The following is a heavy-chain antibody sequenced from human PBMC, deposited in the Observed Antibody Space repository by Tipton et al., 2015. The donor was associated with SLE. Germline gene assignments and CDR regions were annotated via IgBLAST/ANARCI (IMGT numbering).Heavy chain of an antibody. CDR3: ARCYSNYEYFQH. Sequence: TLSLTCTVSGGSISLYCWSWIRQPPGKELEWIGYIYYSGSTRNNPSLKSRVTISIDTSKNQFSLKLCSVTAADTAVYYCARCYSNYEYFQHWGQGTLVTVSS. J-gene: IGHJ1*01. CDR2: IYYSGST. CDR1: GGSISLYC. D-gene: IGHD4-11*01. V-gene: IGHV4-59*08.